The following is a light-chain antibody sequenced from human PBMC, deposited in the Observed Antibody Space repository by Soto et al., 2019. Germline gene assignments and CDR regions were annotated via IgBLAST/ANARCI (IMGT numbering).Light chain of an antibody. Sequence: DIQMTQSPSTLSASVGDRVTITCRASQSISSWLAWYQQKPGKAPKVLIYKASSLESGVPSRFSGSGSGTEFTLTISSLQPDDFATYYGQQSNSYPLTFGPGTKVDIK. J-gene: IGKJ3*01. CDR3: QQSNSYPLT. CDR2: KAS. CDR1: QSISSW. V-gene: IGKV1-5*03.